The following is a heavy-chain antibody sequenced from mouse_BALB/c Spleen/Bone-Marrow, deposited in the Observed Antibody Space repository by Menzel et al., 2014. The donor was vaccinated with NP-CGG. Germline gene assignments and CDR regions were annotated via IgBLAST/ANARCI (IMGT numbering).Heavy chain of an antibody. CDR3: ARWDSSGYVGFAY. J-gene: IGHJ3*01. D-gene: IGHD3-2*01. CDR1: GFNIKDYY. CDR2: IDPENGNT. V-gene: IGHV14-1*02. Sequence: VQLQQSGAELVRPGALVKLSCKASGFNIKDYYMHWVKQRPEQGLEWIGWIDPENGNTIYDPKFQGKVSITPDTSSNTAYLQLSSLTSEDTAIYYCARWDSSGYVGFAYWGQGTLVTVSA.